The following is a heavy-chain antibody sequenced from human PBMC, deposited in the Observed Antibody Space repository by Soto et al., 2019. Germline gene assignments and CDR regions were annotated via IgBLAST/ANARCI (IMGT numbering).Heavy chain of an antibody. V-gene: IGHV3-23*01. CDR3: AKALYSDYELTTFDY. J-gene: IGHJ4*02. CDR1: GFTFSSYG. Sequence: EVPLLESGGGLEQPGNFLRLSCAASGFTFSSYGMSWVRQAPGKGLEWVSAMSGSGDRSYYTESVKGRFIISRDNSKSTLYLHMSNLRAEDTAVYYCAKALYSDYELTTFDYWGQGSLVTVSS. CDR2: MSGSGDRS. D-gene: IGHD4-17*01.